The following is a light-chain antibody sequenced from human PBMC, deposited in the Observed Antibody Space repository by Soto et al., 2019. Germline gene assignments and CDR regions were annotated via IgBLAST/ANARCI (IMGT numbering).Light chain of an antibody. CDR3: SSYAGSNNLLYV. CDR2: EVS. CDR1: SSDVGGYNY. Sequence: QSALTQPPSASGSPGQSVTISCTGTSSDVGGYNYVSWYQQHPGKAPKLMIYEVSKRPSGVPDRFSGSKSGNTASLTVSGRQADDEADYYCSSYAGSNNLLYVFGTGTKVTVL. V-gene: IGLV2-8*01. J-gene: IGLJ1*01.